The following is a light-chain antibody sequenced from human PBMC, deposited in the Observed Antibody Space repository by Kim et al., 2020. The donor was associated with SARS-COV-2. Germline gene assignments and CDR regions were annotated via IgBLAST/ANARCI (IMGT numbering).Light chain of an antibody. CDR3: EQYGISPRT. CDR1: QSVNNNY. CDR2: GAS. J-gene: IGKJ1*01. Sequence: EVVLTQSPGTLSLSPGERATLSCRASQSVNNNYLAWYQQKPGQAPRLLIYGASSRATVIPDRFSGGGSGTDFILTISRLEPEDFAVYYCEQYGISPRTFGQGTKVDIK. V-gene: IGKV3-20*01.